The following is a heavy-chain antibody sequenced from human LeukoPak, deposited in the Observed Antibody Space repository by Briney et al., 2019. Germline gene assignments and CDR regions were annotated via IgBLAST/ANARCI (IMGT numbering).Heavy chain of an antibody. Sequence: VGSLRLSCAASGFTFSSYAMSWVRQAPGKGLDWVSAISGSGGSTYYADSVKGRFTISRDNSKNTLYLQMNSLRAEDTAVYYCAKDKLLWFGELLPTFDYWGQGTLFTVSS. D-gene: IGHD3-10*01. V-gene: IGHV3-23*01. CDR1: GFTFSSYA. CDR3: AKDKLLWFGELLPTFDY. CDR2: ISGSGGST. J-gene: IGHJ4*02.